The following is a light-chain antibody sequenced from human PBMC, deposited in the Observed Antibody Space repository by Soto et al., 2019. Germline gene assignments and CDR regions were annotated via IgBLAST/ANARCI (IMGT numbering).Light chain of an antibody. J-gene: IGKJ1*01. CDR2: KAS. CDR3: QQYNRYPWT. CDR1: QSISSW. V-gene: IGKV1-5*03. Sequence: DIQMTQSPSTLSASVGDRVTITCRASQSISSWLAWYQQKPGKAPKLLIYKASSLDSGVPSRFSGSGSGTEFTLTISSLQPDDIATYYCQQYNRYPWTCGQGTKVEIK.